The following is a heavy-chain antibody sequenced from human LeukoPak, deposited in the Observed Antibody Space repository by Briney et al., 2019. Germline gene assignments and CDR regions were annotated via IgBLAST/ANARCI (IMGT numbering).Heavy chain of an antibody. J-gene: IGHJ3*01. CDR2: IIPIFGIT. CDR3: ARDREEMPTLWEAFDF. Sequence: SVKVSCKASGGTFSSYAFNWVRPAPGQGLEWMGRIIPIFGITKYAQKFQGRFTITADKSTSTVYMELSSLRSEDTAVYYCARDREEMPTLWEAFDFWGQGTMVTVSS. V-gene: IGHV1-69*04. CDR1: GGTFSSYA. D-gene: IGHD5-24*01.